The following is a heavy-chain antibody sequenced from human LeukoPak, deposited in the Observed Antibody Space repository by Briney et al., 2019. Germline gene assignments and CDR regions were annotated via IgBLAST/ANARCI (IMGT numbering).Heavy chain of an antibody. CDR3: ARDSAVTTSYYYYGMDV. J-gene: IGHJ6*02. V-gene: IGHV4-59*01. D-gene: IGHD4-17*01. CDR2: IYYSGST. Sequence: PSETLSLTCTVSGGSISSYYWSWIRQPPGKGLEWIGYIYYSGSTNYNPSLKSRVTISVDTSKNQFSLKLSSVTAADTAMYYCARDSAVTTSYYYYGMDVWGQGTTVTVSS. CDR1: GGSISSYY.